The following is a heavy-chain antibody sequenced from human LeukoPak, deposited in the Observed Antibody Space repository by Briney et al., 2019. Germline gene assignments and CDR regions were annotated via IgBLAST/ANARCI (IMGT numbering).Heavy chain of an antibody. V-gene: IGHV4-30-4*01. Sequence: SQTLSLTCTVSGGSISSGDYYWSWLRQPPGKGLEWIGYIYYSGSTYYNPSLKSRVTISVDTSKNQFSLKLSSVTAADTAVYYCAREDYYYDSSGHPDAFDIWGQGTMVTVSS. D-gene: IGHD3-22*01. J-gene: IGHJ3*02. CDR3: AREDYYYDSSGHPDAFDI. CDR2: IYYSGST. CDR1: GGSISSGDYY.